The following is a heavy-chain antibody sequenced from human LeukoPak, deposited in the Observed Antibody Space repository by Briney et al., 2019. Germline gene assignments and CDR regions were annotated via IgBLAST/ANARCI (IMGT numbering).Heavy chain of an antibody. V-gene: IGHV3-9*01. CDR3: ARGPHYYDSSGFGY. Sequence: SGGSLRLSCAASGFTFDDYAMHWVRQAPGKGLEWVSGISWNSGSIGYADSVKGRFTISRDNAKNSLYLQMNSLRAEDTALYYCARGPHYYDSSGFGYWGQGTLVTVSS. CDR2: ISWNSGSI. D-gene: IGHD3-22*01. J-gene: IGHJ4*02. CDR1: GFTFDDYA.